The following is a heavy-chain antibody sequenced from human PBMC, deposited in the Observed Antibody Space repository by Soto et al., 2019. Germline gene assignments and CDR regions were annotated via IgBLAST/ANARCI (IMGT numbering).Heavy chain of an antibody. CDR3: TRWQDIVVVPADRAGYGMDV. CDR2: IRSKANSYAT. CDR1: GFTFSGSA. V-gene: IGHV3-73*02. Sequence: EVQLVESGGGLLQPGGSLKLSCAASGFTFSGSAMHWVRQASGKGLEWVGRIRSKANSYATAYAASVKGRFTISRDDSKNTAYLQMNSLKTEDTAVYYCTRWQDIVVVPADRAGYGMDVWGQGTTVTVSS. D-gene: IGHD2-2*01. J-gene: IGHJ6*02.